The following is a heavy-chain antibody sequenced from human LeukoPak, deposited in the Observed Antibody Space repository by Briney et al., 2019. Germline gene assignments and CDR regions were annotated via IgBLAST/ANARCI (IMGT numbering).Heavy chain of an antibody. CDR2: IYPGDSDT. CDR3: ARRITMPDDAFDI. J-gene: IGHJ3*02. V-gene: IGHV5-51*01. CDR1: GYSFTSYW. D-gene: IGHD3-10*01. Sequence: GESLKISCKGSGYSFTSYWIGWVRQMPGKGLEWMGIIYPGDSDTRYSPSFQGQVTIPADKSISTAYLQWSSLKASDTAMYYCARRITMPDDAFDIWGQGTMVTVSS.